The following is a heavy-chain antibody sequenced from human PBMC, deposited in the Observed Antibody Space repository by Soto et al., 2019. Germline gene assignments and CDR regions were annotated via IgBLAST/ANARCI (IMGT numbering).Heavy chain of an antibody. CDR1: GFSFSSYW. J-gene: IGHJ6*02. Sequence: LILSCVASGFSFSSYWMHWFRQAPGKGLAWVSRIITGGNNTSYAASVKGGFAISRDNARSTLYLQMSSLKAEDTAVYYCARDPLIGNTDYGLDVWGQGTMVTVSS. V-gene: IGHV3-74*01. CDR3: ARDPLIGNTDYGLDV. CDR2: IITGGNNT. D-gene: IGHD1-7*01.